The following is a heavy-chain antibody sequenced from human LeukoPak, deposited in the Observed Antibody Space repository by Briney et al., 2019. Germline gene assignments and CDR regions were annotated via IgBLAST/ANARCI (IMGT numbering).Heavy chain of an antibody. CDR1: GFTFSTYG. D-gene: IGHD2-2*01. Sequence: GGSLRLSCTASGFTFSTYGMHWVRQAPGKGREWVAVIWYGGSDKYYADSVKGRFTISRDNSKNTLYLQMNSLRAEDTAVYYCAKDQSTSHYYFMDVWGKGATVTVSS. CDR2: IWYGGSDK. CDR3: AKDQSTSHYYFMDV. V-gene: IGHV3-30*02. J-gene: IGHJ6*03.